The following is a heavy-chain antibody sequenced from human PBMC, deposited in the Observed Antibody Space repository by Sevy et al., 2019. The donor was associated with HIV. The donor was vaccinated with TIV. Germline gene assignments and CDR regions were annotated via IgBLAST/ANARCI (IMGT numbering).Heavy chain of an antibody. V-gene: IGHV3-7*01. CDR1: GLSFSSYW. Sequence: GGSLRLSCAASGLSFSSYWMSWVRQAPGKGLEWVANIKEDGSEKYYVDSVKGRFIISRDNAKNSLYLQMNSLRAEDTAVYYCARGGATTDYWGQGTLLTVSS. J-gene: IGHJ4*02. CDR3: ARGGATTDY. CDR2: IKEDGSEK. D-gene: IGHD1-26*01.